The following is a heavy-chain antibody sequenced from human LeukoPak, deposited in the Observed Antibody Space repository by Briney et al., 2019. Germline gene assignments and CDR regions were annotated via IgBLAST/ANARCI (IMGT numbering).Heavy chain of an antibody. Sequence: SVKVSCKASGGTFNSYAVSWVRHAPGQGLEWMGGIMPLFGTANYAQEFQGRVTFTTDESASTAYMEVSSLRSEDTAVYYCASGSLGDGYGVGDYYQYLDVWGKGTTVTVSS. CDR1: GGTFNSYA. CDR2: IMPLFGTA. J-gene: IGHJ6*03. D-gene: IGHD5-24*01. V-gene: IGHV1-69*05. CDR3: ASGSLGDGYGVGDYYQYLDV.